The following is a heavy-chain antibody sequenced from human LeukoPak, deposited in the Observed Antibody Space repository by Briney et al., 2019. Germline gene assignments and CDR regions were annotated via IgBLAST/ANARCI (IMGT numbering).Heavy chain of an antibody. Sequence: SETLSLTRTVSGGSISSYYWSWIRQPPGKGLEWIGYFYYSGGSNYNPSLKSRVTISGDTSKNQFSLKLSSVTAADTAIYYCARVSPAVGAFDIWGRGTMVTVSS. CDR1: GGSISSYY. J-gene: IGHJ3*02. V-gene: IGHV4-59*01. D-gene: IGHD6-13*01. CDR3: ARVSPAVGAFDI. CDR2: FYYSGGS.